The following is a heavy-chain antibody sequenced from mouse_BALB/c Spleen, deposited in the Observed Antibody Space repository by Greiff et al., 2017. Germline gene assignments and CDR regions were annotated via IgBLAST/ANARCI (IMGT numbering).Heavy chain of an antibody. Sequence: EVKLVESGGGLVQPGGSMKLSCVASGFTFSNYWMNWVRQSPEKGLEWVAEIRLKSNNYATHYAESVKGRLTITRDDSKSSVYLQMNNLRAEDTGIYYCTHIYDCYYYAMDYWGQGTSVTVSS. CDR1: GFTFSNYW. D-gene: IGHD2-3*01. CDR2: IRLKSNNYAT. J-gene: IGHJ4*01. CDR3: THIYDCYYYAMDY. V-gene: IGHV6-6*02.